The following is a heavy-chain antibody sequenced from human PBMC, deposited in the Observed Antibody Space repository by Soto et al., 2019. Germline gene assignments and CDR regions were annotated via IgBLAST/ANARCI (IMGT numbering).Heavy chain of an antibody. J-gene: IGHJ6*02. D-gene: IGHD3-10*01. Sequence: GDSLKISCKGSGYSFTSYWISWVRQMPGKGLEWMGRIDPSDSYTNYSPSFQGHVTISADKSISTAYLQWGSLKASDTAMYYCAGGGVRGVITRTRDYYGMDVWGQGTTVTVSS. CDR3: AGGGVRGVITRTRDYYGMDV. V-gene: IGHV5-10-1*01. CDR2: IDPSDSYT. CDR1: GYSFTSYW.